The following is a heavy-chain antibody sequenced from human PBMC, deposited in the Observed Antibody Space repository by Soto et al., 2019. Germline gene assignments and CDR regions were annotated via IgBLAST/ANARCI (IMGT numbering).Heavy chain of an antibody. CDR3: ARTTAYYYYYMDV. V-gene: IGHV4-59*08. J-gene: IGHJ6*03. D-gene: IGHD1-1*01. CDR2: IYYSGST. CDR1: GGSISSYY. Sequence: SETLSLTCTVSGGSISSYYWSWIRQPPGKGLEWIGYIYYSGSTNYNPSLKSRVTISVDTSKNQFSLKLSSVTAADTAVYYCARTTAYYYYYMDVRGKGTTVTVSS.